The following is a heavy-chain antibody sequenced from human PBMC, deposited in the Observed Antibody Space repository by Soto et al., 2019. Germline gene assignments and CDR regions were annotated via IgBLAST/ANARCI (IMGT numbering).Heavy chain of an antibody. J-gene: IGHJ4*02. CDR2: ISYDGSNQ. CDR1: GFTFSDFE. CDR3: ARRTGTAPRFDY. V-gene: IGHV3-30-3*01. Sequence: QVQLVESGGGVVQPGGSLRLSCSASGFTFSDFEMYWVRQAPGKGLDWVSFISYDGSNQYYAGSVKGRFTVSRDNSKNTLFLLMNSLRPEDTAVYFCARRTGTAPRFDYWGQGTLVTVSS. D-gene: IGHD1-7*01.